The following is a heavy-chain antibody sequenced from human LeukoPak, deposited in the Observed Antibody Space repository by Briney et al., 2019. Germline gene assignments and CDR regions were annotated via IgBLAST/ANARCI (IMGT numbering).Heavy chain of an antibody. CDR2: ISSSSNYI. V-gene: IGHV3-21*01. J-gene: IGHJ3*02. CDR3: ARENYYYSSGYSQHDAFDI. Sequence: PGGSLRLSCAASGFTFSSYSMNWVRQAPGKGLEWVSSISSSSNYIYYADSVKGRFTISRDNAKNSLYLQMNSLRAEDTAVYYCARENYYYSSGYSQHDAFDIWGQGTMVTVSS. D-gene: IGHD3-22*01. CDR1: GFTFSSYS.